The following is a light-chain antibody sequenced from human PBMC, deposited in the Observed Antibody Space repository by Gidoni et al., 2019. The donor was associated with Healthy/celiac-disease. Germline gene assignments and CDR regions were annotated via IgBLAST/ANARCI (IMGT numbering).Light chain of an antibody. CDR1: QSVCST. J-gene: IGKJ4*01. V-gene: IGKV3-15*01. Sequence: EIVMTQSPATLAVSPGESATLSCRARQSVCSTLAWYQQKPGQAPRILIHGASTRATGLPARFRSRWAGTAFTLTSSSLHSEDFAVYCWQQYSNWPLTFGGGTKVEIK. CDR3: QQYSNWPLT. CDR2: GAS.